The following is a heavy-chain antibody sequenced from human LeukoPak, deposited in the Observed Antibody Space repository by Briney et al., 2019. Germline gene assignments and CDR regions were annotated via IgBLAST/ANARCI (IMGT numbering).Heavy chain of an antibody. D-gene: IGHD2-15*01. CDR1: GYSFTSYW. Sequence: GESLRISCKGSGYSFTSYWISWVRQMPGKGLEWMGRIDPSDSYTNYSPSFQGHVTISADKSISTAYLQWSSLKASDTAMYYCARVTTGYCSGGSCYPIGAFDIWGQGTMVTVSS. J-gene: IGHJ3*02. CDR3: ARVTTGYCSGGSCYPIGAFDI. V-gene: IGHV5-10-1*01. CDR2: IDPSDSYT.